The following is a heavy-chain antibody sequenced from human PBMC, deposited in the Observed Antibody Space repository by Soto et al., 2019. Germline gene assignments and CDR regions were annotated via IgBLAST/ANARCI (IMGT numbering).Heavy chain of an antibody. CDR1: GGSISSGGYY. CDR3: ARDRDAEYFQH. V-gene: IGHV4-31*03. J-gene: IGHJ1*01. Sequence: TLSLTCTVSGGSISSGGYYWSWIRQHPGKGLEWIGYIYYSGSTYYNPSLKSRVTISVDTSKNQFSLKLSSVTAADTAVYYCARDRDAEYFQHWGQGTLVTVSS. CDR2: IYYSGST.